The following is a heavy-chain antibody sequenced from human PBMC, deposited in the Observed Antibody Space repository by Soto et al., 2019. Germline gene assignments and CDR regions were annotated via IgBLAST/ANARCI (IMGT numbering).Heavy chain of an antibody. D-gene: IGHD2-15*01. Sequence: SETLSLTCTVSGGSIISGYWSWIRQPPGKGLEWIGYISYSGNTNYNPSLKSRVAMSVDTPKNQFSLRLSSVTTADTAVYYCAGLRGYAGSPIDYWGQGTLVTVSS. V-gene: IGHV4-59*01. CDR3: AGLRGYAGSPIDY. J-gene: IGHJ4*02. CDR1: GGSIISGY. CDR2: ISYSGNT.